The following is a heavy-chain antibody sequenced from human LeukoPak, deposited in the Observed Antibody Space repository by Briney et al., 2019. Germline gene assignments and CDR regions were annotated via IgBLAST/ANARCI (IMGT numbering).Heavy chain of an antibody. Sequence: GGSLRLSCAASGITFSRSWMSWVRQAPGKGLEWVAFIKEDGGEIYYVDSVKGRFTISRDNGENSLYLQMNSLRAEDTAVYYCARDRGGRSGLDDWGQGTLVTVSP. V-gene: IGHV3-7*04. CDR3: ARDRGGRSGLDD. CDR1: GITFSRSW. J-gene: IGHJ4*02. CDR2: IKEDGGEI. D-gene: IGHD2-15*01.